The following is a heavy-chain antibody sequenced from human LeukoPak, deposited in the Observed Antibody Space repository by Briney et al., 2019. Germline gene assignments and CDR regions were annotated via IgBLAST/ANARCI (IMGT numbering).Heavy chain of an antibody. V-gene: IGHV4-59*08. Sequence: PSETLSLTCTVSGGSISSYYWSWIRQPPGKGLEWIGYIYYSGSTNYNPSLKSRVTISVDTSKNQFSLKLSSVTAADTAVYYCARLVGSDRRGGIAVAGTRGAFDIWGQGTMVTVSS. CDR2: IYYSGST. CDR1: GGSISSYY. J-gene: IGHJ3*02. CDR3: ARLVGSDRRGGIAVAGTRGAFDI. D-gene: IGHD6-19*01.